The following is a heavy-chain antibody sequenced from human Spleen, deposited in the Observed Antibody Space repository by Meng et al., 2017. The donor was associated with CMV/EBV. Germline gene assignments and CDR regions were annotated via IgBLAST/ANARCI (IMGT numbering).Heavy chain of an antibody. Sequence: SETLSLTCTVSGGSVTSYYWSWIRQPPGKGLEWIGYIYHSGSTNYNLSLKSRVTISVDTSKNQFSLKVTSVTATDTAVFYCAASYGYGMDVWGQGTTVTVSS. CDR3: AASYGYGMDV. J-gene: IGHJ6*02. V-gene: IGHV4-59*08. D-gene: IGHD3-10*01. CDR1: GGSVTSYY. CDR2: IYHSGST.